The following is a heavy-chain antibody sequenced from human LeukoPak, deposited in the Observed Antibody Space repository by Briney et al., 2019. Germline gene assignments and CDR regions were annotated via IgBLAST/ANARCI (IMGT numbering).Heavy chain of an antibody. J-gene: IGHJ4*02. CDR1: GFTFDDHG. Sequence: GGSLRLSCAASGFTFDDHGMSWVRHAPGKGLEWFSNFICKVTGTDYADSVKGRFTISRDNANNSLYLQMNSLRAEDTALYYCARDLKTYFDFWDWGQGTLVTVSS. V-gene: IGHV3-20*04. CDR2: FICKVTGT. CDR3: ARDLKTYFDFWD. D-gene: IGHD3-3*01.